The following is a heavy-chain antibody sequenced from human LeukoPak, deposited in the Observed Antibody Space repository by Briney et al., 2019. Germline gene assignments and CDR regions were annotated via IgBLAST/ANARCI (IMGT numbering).Heavy chain of an antibody. CDR1: GYTFTSYG. J-gene: IGHJ4*02. D-gene: IGHD2-15*01. Sequence: ASVKVSCKASGYTFTSYGISWVRQAPGQGLEWMGWISAYNGNTNYAQKLQGRVTMTTDTSTSTAYMELRSLRSDDTAVYYCARGGSDCSGGNCYSGSFDYWGQGTLVTVSS. V-gene: IGHV1-18*01. CDR2: ISAYNGNT. CDR3: ARGGSDCSGGNCYSGSFDY.